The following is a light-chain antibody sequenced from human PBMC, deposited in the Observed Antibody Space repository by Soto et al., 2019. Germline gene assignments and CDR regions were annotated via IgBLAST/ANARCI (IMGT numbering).Light chain of an antibody. J-gene: IGKJ4*01. CDR3: QQYGKSPLT. V-gene: IGKV3-20*01. Sequence: LLQSPGTLPLTLRQSLTLSGRASQSINSNYFAWYQQKPGQAPRLLFYSASSRVTGIPDRFSASGSGTDFTLTISRLEPEDFAVYICQQYGKSPLTFGGGAKVDI. CDR1: QSINSNY. CDR2: SAS.